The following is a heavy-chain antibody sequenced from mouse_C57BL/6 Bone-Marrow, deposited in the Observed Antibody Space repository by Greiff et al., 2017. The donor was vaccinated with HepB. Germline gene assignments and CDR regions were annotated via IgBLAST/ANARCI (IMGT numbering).Heavy chain of an antibody. Sequence: EVQLQQSGPELVKPGASVKISCKASGYTFTDYYMNWVKQSHGKSLEWIGDINPNNGGTSYNQKFKGKATLTVDKSSSTAYMELRSLTSEDSAVYYCGGGSSPHWYFDVWGTGTTVTVSS. CDR2: INPNNGGT. V-gene: IGHV1-26*01. D-gene: IGHD1-1*01. CDR1: GYTFTDYY. CDR3: GGGSSPHWYFDV. J-gene: IGHJ1*03.